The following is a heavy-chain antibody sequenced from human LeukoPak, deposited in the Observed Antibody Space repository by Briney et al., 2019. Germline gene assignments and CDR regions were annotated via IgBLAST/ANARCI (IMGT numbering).Heavy chain of an antibody. CDR1: GFTFSSFA. V-gene: IGHV3-23*01. D-gene: IGHD3-10*01. J-gene: IGHJ4*02. CDR2: ISGSGGTT. CDR3: ARQSGRGAY. Sequence: GGSLRLSCAASGFTFSSFAMSWVRQAPGKGLEWVSTISGSGGTTYYADSVKGRFTISRDNAKNSLYLQMNSLRAEDTAVYYCARQSGRGAYWGQGTLVTVSS.